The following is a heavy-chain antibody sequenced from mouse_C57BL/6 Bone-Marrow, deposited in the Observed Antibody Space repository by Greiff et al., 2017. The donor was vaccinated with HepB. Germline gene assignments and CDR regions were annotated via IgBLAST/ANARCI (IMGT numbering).Heavy chain of an antibody. D-gene: IGHD1-1*01. Sequence: EVMLVESGGGLVQPGGSLKLSCAASGFTFSDYGMAWVRQAPRKGPEWVAFISNLAYSIYYADTVTGRFTISRENAKNTLYLEMSSLRSEDTAMYYCARHNYYGSSYWYFDVWGTGTTVTVS. CDR1: GFTFSDYG. CDR2: ISNLAYSI. CDR3: ARHNYYGSSYWYFDV. V-gene: IGHV5-15*01. J-gene: IGHJ1*03.